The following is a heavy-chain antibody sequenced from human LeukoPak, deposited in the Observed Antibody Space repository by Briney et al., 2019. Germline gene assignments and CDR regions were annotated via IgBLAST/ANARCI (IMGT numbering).Heavy chain of an antibody. CDR2: ISGNGGST. J-gene: IGHJ4*02. CDR3: AKDFISGD. D-gene: IGHD2-15*01. Sequence: GGSLRLSCAASGFTFSSYGMSWVRQAPGMRLEGVSAISGNGGSTYYADSAKGRFTSSRDNSNNTLFLQMNSLRAEDTAVYYCAKDFISGDWGQGTLVTVSS. CDR1: GFTFSSYG. V-gene: IGHV3-23*01.